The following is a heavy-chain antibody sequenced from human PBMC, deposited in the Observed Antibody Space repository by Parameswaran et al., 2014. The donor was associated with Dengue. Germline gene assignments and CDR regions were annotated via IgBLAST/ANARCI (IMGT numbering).Heavy chain of an antibody. CDR2: IYYSGST. Sequence: WIRQPPGKGLEWIGYIYYSGSTNYNPSLKSRVTISVDTSKNQFSLKLSSVTAADTAVYYCASLVGSGWYFDLWGRGTLVTVSS. V-gene: IGHV4-59*01. CDR3: ASLVGSGWYFDL. J-gene: IGHJ2*01. D-gene: IGHD3-9*01.